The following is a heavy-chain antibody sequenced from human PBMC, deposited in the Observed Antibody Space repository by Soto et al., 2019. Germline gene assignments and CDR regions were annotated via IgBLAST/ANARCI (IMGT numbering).Heavy chain of an antibody. CDR1: GYTFPGYY. V-gene: IGHV1-2*02. Sequence: ASVNVSCKASGYTFPGYYMHWVRQAPGQGLEWMGWINPNSGGTNYAQKFQGRVTITADESTSTAYMELSGLRSEDTAVYYCAGTHYDYVWGRPGAFDIWGQGTMVTVSS. J-gene: IGHJ3*02. D-gene: IGHD3-16*01. CDR3: AGTHYDYVWGRPGAFDI. CDR2: INPNSGGT.